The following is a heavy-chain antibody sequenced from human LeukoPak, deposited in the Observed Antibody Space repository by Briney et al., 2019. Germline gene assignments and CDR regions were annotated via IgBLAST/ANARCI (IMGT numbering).Heavy chain of an antibody. Sequence: GGSLRLSCATSEITFSSYAMSWVRQAPGKGLAWVSAISGSGGRTYYADSVKGRFTISRDNSKNTLCLQMNSLRAEDTAVYYCAKARVVVAATISFDYWGQGTLVTVSS. D-gene: IGHD2-15*01. CDR2: ISGSGGRT. CDR3: AKARVVVAATISFDY. J-gene: IGHJ4*02. V-gene: IGHV3-23*01. CDR1: EITFSSYA.